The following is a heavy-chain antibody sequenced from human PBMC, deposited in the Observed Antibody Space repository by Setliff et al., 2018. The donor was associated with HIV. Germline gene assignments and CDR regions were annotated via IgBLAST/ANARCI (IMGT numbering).Heavy chain of an antibody. D-gene: IGHD6-13*01. CDR2: INPSGTLK. V-gene: IGHV3-11*01. CDR1: GFDFSDYY. CDR3: ARDPSTSWYTYSY. Sequence: GGSLRLSCTASGFDFSDYYTSWIRQAPGRGLEWISYINPSGTLKRYADSVKGRFTISRDNARNSLYLQMNNLRADDTAVYYCARDPSTSWYTYSYWGPGTLVTVSS. J-gene: IGHJ4*02.